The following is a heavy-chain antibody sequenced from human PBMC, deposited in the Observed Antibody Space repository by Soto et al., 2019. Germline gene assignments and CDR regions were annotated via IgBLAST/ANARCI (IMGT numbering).Heavy chain of an antibody. J-gene: IGHJ3*02. D-gene: IGHD3-9*01. Sequence: PSETLSLTYTVSGGSISSYYWSWIRQPPGKGLEWIGYIYYSGSTNYNPSLKSRVTISVDTSKNQFSLKLSSVTAADTAVYYCARAIAVGWLRYFDWPTSDAFDIWGQGTMVTVSS. CDR1: GGSISSYY. CDR2: IYYSGST. CDR3: ARAIAVGWLRYFDWPTSDAFDI. V-gene: IGHV4-59*01.